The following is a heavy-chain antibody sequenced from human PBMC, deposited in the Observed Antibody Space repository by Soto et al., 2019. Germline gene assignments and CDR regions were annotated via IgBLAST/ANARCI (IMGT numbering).Heavy chain of an antibody. Sequence: GGSLRLSCAASGFTFSSYGMHRVRQAPGKGLEWVAVISYDGSNKYYADSVKGRFTISRDNSKNTLYLQMNSLRAEDTAVYYCAKDLLGPGRAYGMDVWGQGTTVTVSS. J-gene: IGHJ6*02. V-gene: IGHV3-30*18. CDR3: AKDLLGPGRAYGMDV. CDR1: GFTFSSYG. CDR2: ISYDGSNK. D-gene: IGHD7-27*01.